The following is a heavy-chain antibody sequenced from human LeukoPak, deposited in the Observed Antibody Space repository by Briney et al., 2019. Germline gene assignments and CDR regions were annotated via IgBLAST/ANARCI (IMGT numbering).Heavy chain of an antibody. CDR2: INPNSGGT. Sequence: ASVKVSCKTSGYTFTSYDINWVRQAAGQGLEWMGWINPNSGGTNYAQKFQGWVTMTRDTSISTAYMELSRLRSDDTAVYYCARRWAGEEIGGSGSYSTYFQSWGQGTLVTVSS. V-gene: IGHV1-2*04. J-gene: IGHJ4*02. CDR1: GYTFTSYD. D-gene: IGHD3-10*01. CDR3: ARRWAGEEIGGSGSYSTYFQS.